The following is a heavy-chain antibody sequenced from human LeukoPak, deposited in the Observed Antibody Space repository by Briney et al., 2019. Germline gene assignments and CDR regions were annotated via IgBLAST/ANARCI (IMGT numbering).Heavy chain of an antibody. CDR1: GFILSSYW. V-gene: IGHV3-7*01. CDR2: IKQDGREK. CDR3: AWMGLWLPYYFDY. J-gene: IGHJ4*02. Sequence: GGSLGLSCAASGFILSSYWMSWVRQAPGKGLGWEANIKQDGREKKYVDSVNGRFTISRDNAKHSLYLQMNSQRTTHPGVYECAWMGLWLPYYFDYWGQGTLVTVSS. D-gene: IGHD5-18*01.